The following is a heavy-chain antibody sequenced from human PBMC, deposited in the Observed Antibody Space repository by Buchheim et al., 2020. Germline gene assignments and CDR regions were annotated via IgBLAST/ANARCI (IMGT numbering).Heavy chain of an antibody. J-gene: IGHJ6*02. CDR1: GFTFSKYN. D-gene: IGHD1-26*01. V-gene: IGHV3-48*04. Sequence: EVQVVESGGGLVQPGGSLRLSCAASGFTFSKYNMDWVRQAPGKGLEWVSYISGRSRVIYYADSVKGRFTISRDNAKNSLYLQMNSLRAEDTAVYYCARDREIGYGMDVWGQGTT. CDR2: ISGRSRVI. CDR3: ARDREIGYGMDV.